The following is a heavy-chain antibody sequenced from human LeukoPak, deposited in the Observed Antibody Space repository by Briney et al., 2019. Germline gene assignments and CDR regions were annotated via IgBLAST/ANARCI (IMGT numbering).Heavy chain of an antibody. V-gene: IGHV3-23*01. CDR1: GFTFSSYA. CDR3: ASQYSSSWYYYYGMDV. D-gene: IGHD6-13*01. J-gene: IGHJ6*02. Sequence: PGGSLRLSCAASGFTFSSYAMSWVRRAPGKGLEWVSAISGSGGSTYYADSVKGRFTISRDNSKNTLYLQMNSLRAEDTAVYYCASQYSSSWYYYYGMDVWGQGTTVTVSS. CDR2: ISGSGGST.